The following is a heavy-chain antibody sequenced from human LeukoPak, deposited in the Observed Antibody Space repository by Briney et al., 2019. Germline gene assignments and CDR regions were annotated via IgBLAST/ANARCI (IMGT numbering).Heavy chain of an antibody. CDR1: GFTLSSYS. D-gene: IGHD2-2*02. V-gene: IGHV3-21*01. CDR3: ANTILTGAL. CDR2: ISSSSSHI. J-gene: IGHJ4*02. Sequence: GGSLRLSCAVSGFTLSSYSMNWVRKAPGKGLEWVSSISSSSSHIYYADSVKGRFTISRDNAKNSLYLQMNSLRAEDTAVYYCANTILTGALWGQGTLVTVSS.